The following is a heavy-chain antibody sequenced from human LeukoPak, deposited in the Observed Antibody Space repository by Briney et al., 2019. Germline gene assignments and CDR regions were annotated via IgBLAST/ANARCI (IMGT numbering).Heavy chain of an antibody. D-gene: IGHD5-12*01. J-gene: IGHJ4*02. CDR2: IYNSGSST. Sequence: SETLSLTCTVSGVSISIYYWNWIRQPPGKGLEWIGYIYNSGSSTIYNPSLKSRVTISVDTSKNQFSLRLSSVTAADTAVYYCARYSGYDAHFDYWGQGTLVTVSS. CDR1: GVSISIYY. V-gene: IGHV4-59*01. CDR3: ARYSGYDAHFDY.